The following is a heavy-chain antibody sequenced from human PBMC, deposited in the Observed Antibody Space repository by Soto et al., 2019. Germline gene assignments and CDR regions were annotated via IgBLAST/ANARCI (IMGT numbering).Heavy chain of an antibody. CDR2: INPNSGGT. Sequence: ASVNVSCKSSGYTFTGYYIHWVRQAPGQGLEWMGWINPNSGGTNYAQKFQGWVTMTRDTSISTAYMELSRLRSDDTAVYYCARASPHKWNHRTVRFDPWGQGTLVTVSS. J-gene: IGHJ5*02. CDR1: GYTFTGYY. CDR3: ARASPHKWNHRTVRFDP. D-gene: IGHD1-20*01. V-gene: IGHV1-2*04.